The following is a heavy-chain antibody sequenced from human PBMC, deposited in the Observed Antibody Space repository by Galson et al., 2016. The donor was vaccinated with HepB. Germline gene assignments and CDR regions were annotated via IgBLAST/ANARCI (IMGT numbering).Heavy chain of an antibody. J-gene: IGHJ3*01. CDR2: IKNKVDGGTI. V-gene: IGHV3-15*01. CDR3: TTDNGRLAFDV. Sequence: SLRLSCAVSQLPLTNAWMSWVRQAPGKGLEWVGRIKNKVDGGTIDYAAPVRGRFTISIDESKNTLHLQMNSLKTEDTAVYYCTTDNGRLAFDVWGPGTKVTVSS. CDR1: QLPLTNAW. D-gene: IGHD2-8*01.